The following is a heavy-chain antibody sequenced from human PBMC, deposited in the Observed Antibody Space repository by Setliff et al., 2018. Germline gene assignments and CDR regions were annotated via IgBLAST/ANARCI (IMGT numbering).Heavy chain of an antibody. D-gene: IGHD3-22*01. Sequence: SVKVSCKASGGTFSNYGVSWVRQAPGQGLEWMGGAIPMFGTTEYAQKFQGRLTIITDESTNTAFMQLSSLRSDDTAVYYCVREGVDSRSSTDYRYYMDVWGKGTTVTVSS. J-gene: IGHJ6*03. CDR3: VREGVDSRSSTDYRYYMDV. CDR1: GGTFSNYG. V-gene: IGHV1-69*05. CDR2: AIPMFGTT.